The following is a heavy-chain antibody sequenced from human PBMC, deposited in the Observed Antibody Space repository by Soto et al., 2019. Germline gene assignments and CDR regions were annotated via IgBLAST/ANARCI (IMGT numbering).Heavy chain of an antibody. Sequence: PSETLSLTCAVYGGSFSCYYWSWLRQPPGKGLAWIGEIKHSGSTNYNPSIKSRVTISVDTSKNHFSLKLSSVTAADTAVYYCARRIAAAGTSLLDYWGQGTLVTVSS. CDR2: IKHSGST. J-gene: IGHJ4*02. CDR1: GGSFSCYY. V-gene: IGHV4-34*01. D-gene: IGHD6-13*01. CDR3: ARRIAAAGTSLLDY.